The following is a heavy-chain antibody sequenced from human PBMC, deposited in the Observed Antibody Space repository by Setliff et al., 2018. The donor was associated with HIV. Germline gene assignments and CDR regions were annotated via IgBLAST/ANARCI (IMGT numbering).Heavy chain of an antibody. V-gene: IGHV1-24*01. D-gene: IGHD3-22*01. J-gene: IGHJ4*02. CDR1: GYTLTELS. Sequence: ASVNVSCKVSGYTLTELSMHWVRQAPGKGREGMGGFDPEDGETIYAQKFQGRVTMTEDTSTDTAYMELSSLRSEDKAVYYCAAGGYDSSGYFPPLFDYWGQGTLVTVSS. CDR2: FDPEDGET. CDR3: AAGGYDSSGYFPPLFDY.